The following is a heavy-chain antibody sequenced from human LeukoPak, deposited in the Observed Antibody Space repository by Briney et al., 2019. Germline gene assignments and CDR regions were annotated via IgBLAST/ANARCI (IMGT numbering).Heavy chain of an antibody. V-gene: IGHV3-23*01. Sequence: GGSLRLSCAASGFTFSSEAMTWVRQAPGKGLEWVSSISDSGRTTYYADSVKGRFTISRDNSKSTVYLQMNSLRAEDTALYYCANGLGFLPQFDYWGQGTLVAVSS. CDR3: ANGLGFLPQFDY. CDR2: ISDSGRTT. CDR1: GFTFSSEA. D-gene: IGHD6-19*01. J-gene: IGHJ4*02.